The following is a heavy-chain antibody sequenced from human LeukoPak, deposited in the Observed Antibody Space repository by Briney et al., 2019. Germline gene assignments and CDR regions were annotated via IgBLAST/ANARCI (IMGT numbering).Heavy chain of an antibody. CDR3: ARDTGVVVAARPFDY. CDR1: GFTFDDYG. D-gene: IGHD2-15*01. J-gene: IGHJ4*02. CDR2: INWNGGST. V-gene: IGHV3-20*04. Sequence: GGSLRLSCAASGFTFDDYGMSWVRHAPGKGLEWVSGINWNGGSTGYADSVKGRFTISRDNAKNSLYLQMNSLRAEDTALYYCARDTGVVVAARPFDYWGQGTLVTVSS.